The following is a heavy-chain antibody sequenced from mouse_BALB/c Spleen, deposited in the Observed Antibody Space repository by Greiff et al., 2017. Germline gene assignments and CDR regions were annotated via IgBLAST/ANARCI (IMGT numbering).Heavy chain of an antibody. D-gene: IGHD2-1*01. V-gene: IGHV1-69*01. Sequence: QVQLKQPGAELVMPGASVKMSCKASGYTFTDYWMHWVKQRPGQGLEWIGAIDTSDSYTSYNQKFKGKATLTVDESSSTAYMQLSSLTSEDSAVYYCARYGNYEGGAYWGQGTLVTVSA. CDR2: IDTSDSYT. CDR1: GYTFTDYW. CDR3: ARYGNYEGGAY. J-gene: IGHJ3*01.